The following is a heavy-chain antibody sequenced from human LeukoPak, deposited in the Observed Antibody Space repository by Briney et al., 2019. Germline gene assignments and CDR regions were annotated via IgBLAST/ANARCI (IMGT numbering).Heavy chain of an antibody. D-gene: IGHD6-13*01. CDR1: GYTFTSYG. CDR3: ARVAAGTRTSWNRLGLYYYYYYMDV. Sequence: WASVKVSCKASGYTFTSYGISWVRQAPGQGLEWMGWISAYNGNTNYAQKLQGRVTMTTDTSTSTAYMELRSLRSDDTAVYYCARVAAGTRTSWNRLGLYYYYYYMDVWGKGTTVTVSS. J-gene: IGHJ6*03. V-gene: IGHV1-18*01. CDR2: ISAYNGNT.